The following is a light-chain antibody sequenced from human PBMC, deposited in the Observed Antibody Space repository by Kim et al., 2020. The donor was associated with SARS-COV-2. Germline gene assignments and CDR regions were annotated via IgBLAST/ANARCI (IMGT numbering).Light chain of an antibody. Sequence: EIVMTQSPATLSVSPGERATLSCRASQSISSNLAWYQQKPDQAPSLLIYDASTRATGIPARFSGSGFGTQFTLTISSLQSEDIAVYYCQQYNDWYSFGQGTKLEI. V-gene: IGKV3-15*01. J-gene: IGKJ2*03. CDR2: DAS. CDR3: QQYNDWYS. CDR1: QSISSN.